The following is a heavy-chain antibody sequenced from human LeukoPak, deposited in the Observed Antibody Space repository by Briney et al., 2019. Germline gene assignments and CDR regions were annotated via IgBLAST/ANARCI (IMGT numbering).Heavy chain of an antibody. V-gene: IGHV3-21*01. CDR3: ARVRVGDYLRYAFDI. Sequence: PGGSLRLSCAASGFTFSSYSMNWVRQAPGKGLEWVSSISSSSSYIYYADSVKGRFTISRDNAKNSLYLQMNSLRAEDTAVYYCARVRVGDYLRYAFDIWGQGTMVTVSS. D-gene: IGHD4-17*01. J-gene: IGHJ3*02. CDR1: GFTFSSYS. CDR2: ISSSSSYI.